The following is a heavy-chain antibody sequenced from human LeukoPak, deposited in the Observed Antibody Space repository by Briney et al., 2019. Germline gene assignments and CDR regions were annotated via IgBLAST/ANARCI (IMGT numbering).Heavy chain of an antibody. V-gene: IGHV1-2*02. Sequence: ASVKVSCKASGYAFSDVYFNWVRQAPGQGPEWMGWINPHSEASIYAQKFQGRVTMHTSTGTAYMELSRLRSDDTAVYYCVTASVTHTRDPWGPGTLVTVSS. J-gene: IGHJ5*02. CDR2: INPHSEAS. CDR3: VTASVTHTRDP. CDR1: GYAFSDVY. D-gene: IGHD5/OR15-5a*01.